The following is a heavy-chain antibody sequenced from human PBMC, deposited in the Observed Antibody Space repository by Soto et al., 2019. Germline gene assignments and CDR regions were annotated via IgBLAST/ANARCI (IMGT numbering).Heavy chain of an antibody. D-gene: IGHD2-15*01. Sequence: GESLKISCKGSGYSFTSYWIGWVRQMPGKGLEWMGIIYPGDSDTRYSPSFQGQVTISADKSISTAYLQWSSLKASDTAMYYCARTPRGGEASPYYYYYYGMDVWGQGTPVTVSS. CDR1: GYSFTSYW. CDR2: IYPGDSDT. V-gene: IGHV5-51*01. J-gene: IGHJ6*02. CDR3: ARTPRGGEASPYYYYYYGMDV.